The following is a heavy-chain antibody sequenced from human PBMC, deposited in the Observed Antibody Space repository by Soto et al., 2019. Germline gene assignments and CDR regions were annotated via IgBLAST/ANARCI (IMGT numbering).Heavy chain of an antibody. Sequence: EVQLAESAGDLVQPGGSLRLSCAASGFTFSSHWMRWVRQAPGKGLVWVSRINGVGSSTRYADSVRGRFSVSRDNGKNPMYLQMNSLRAEDTAIDDCARGPPVYSTSGYGGDYWGQGTLVNVSS. CDR2: INGVGSST. CDR3: ARGPPVYSTSGYGGDY. CDR1: GFTFSSHW. J-gene: IGHJ4*02. D-gene: IGHD6-13*01. V-gene: IGHV3-74*01.